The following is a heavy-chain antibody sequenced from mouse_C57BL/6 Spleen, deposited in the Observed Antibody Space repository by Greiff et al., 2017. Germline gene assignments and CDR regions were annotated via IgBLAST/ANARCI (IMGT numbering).Heavy chain of an antibody. J-gene: IGHJ2*01. Sequence: EVKLVESGPELVKPGASVKISCKASGYSFTDYNMNWVKQSNGKSLEWIGVINPNYGTTSYNQKFKGKATLTVDQSSSTAYMQLNSLTSEDSAVYYGARSGYYGSRNYFYYWGQGTTLTFSS. D-gene: IGHD1-1*01. CDR3: ARSGYYGSRNYFYY. CDR2: INPNYGTT. CDR1: GYSFTDYN. V-gene: IGHV1-39*01.